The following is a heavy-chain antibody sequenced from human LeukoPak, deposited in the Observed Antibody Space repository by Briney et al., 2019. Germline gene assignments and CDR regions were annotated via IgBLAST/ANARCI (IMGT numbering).Heavy chain of an antibody. D-gene: IGHD6-19*01. V-gene: IGHV3-23*01. J-gene: IGHJ5*02. CDR1: GFTFNSYT. CDR3: GKTTAGYSSGRFPGWPVDP. Sequence: GGSLRLSCAASGFTFNSYTMYWVRQAPGKGLEWISGIFGSGGSAHYADSVKGRFTISRDNSKNTLYLQMNSLRAEDTAVYYCGKTTAGYSSGRFPGWPVDPWGQGTLVTVSS. CDR2: IFGSGGSA.